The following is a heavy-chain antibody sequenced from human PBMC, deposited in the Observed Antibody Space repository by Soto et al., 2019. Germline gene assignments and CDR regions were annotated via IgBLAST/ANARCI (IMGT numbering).Heavy chain of an antibody. V-gene: IGHV3-30-3*01. D-gene: IGHD6-19*01. CDR2: ISYDGSNK. CDR1: GFTFSSYA. J-gene: IGHJ4*02. CDR3: ARADAVGGTIPY. Sequence: QVQLVESGGGVVQPGRSLRLSCAASGFTFSSYAMHWVRQAPGKGLEWVAVISYDGSNKYYADSVKGRFTISRDNSKNTLYLQMNSLRAEDTAVYYCARADAVGGTIPYWGQGTLVTVSS.